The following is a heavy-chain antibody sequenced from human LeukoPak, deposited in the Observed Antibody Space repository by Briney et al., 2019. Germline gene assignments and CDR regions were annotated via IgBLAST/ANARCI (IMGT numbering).Heavy chain of an antibody. Sequence: PSETLSLTCTVSGGSISSSSYYWDWIRQPPGKGLEGIGNVYYSTNTYYNPSLKSRVTISVDTSKNQFSLKLSSVTAADTAIYYCARHSRSAYSGYENAFDIWGQGTVVTVSS. D-gene: IGHD5-12*01. CDR2: VYYSTNT. CDR1: GGSISSSSYY. J-gene: IGHJ3*02. CDR3: ARHSRSAYSGYENAFDI. V-gene: IGHV4-39*01.